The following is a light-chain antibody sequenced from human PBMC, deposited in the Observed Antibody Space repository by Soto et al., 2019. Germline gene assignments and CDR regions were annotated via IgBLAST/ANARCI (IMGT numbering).Light chain of an antibody. J-gene: IGLJ1*01. CDR3: SSYAGSLYV. CDR2: EVS. CDR1: SSDVGDYNY. V-gene: IGLV2-8*01. Sequence: QSVLTQPPSASGSPGQSVTISCTGTSSDVGDYNYVSWYQQHSGKAPKLLIYEVSKRPSGVPDRFSGSKSGNTASLTVSGLQAEDEADYYCSSYAGSLYVFGTGTKVTVL.